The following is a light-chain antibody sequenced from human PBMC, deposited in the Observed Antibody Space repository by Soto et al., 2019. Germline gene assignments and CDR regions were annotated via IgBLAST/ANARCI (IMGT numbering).Light chain of an antibody. CDR1: SSDVGGYNY. CDR3: SSYTSSSTANVV. J-gene: IGLJ2*01. Sequence: QSARTQPASVSGSPGQSLTISCTGTSSDVGGYNYVSWYQQHPGKAPKLMIYDVSNPPSGVSDRCSGSNSGNTASLTISGLQAEDAAAYYFSSYTSSSTANVVLGVGNQRTVL. CDR2: DVS. V-gene: IGLV2-14*01.